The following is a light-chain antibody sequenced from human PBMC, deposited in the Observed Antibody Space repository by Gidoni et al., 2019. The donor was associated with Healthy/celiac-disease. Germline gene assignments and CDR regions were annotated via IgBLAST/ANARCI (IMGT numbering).Light chain of an antibody. Sequence: DIVMTQFPLSLTVTPGEPASISFRSSQSLLHINGYNFLYWYLLKPVQSPMLLIYLGSNRASGVPYSFSGSGSGTDFTLKISTVEAEDVGVYYCMQALQTPRTFGPGTKVDIK. CDR3: MQALQTPRT. CDR1: QSLLHINGYNF. J-gene: IGKJ3*01. CDR2: LGS. V-gene: IGKV2-28*01.